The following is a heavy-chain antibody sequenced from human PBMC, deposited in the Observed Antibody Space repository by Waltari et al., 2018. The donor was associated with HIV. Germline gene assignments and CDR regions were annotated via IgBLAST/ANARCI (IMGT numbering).Heavy chain of an antibody. J-gene: IGHJ6*02. CDR1: GYTFTNYY. Sequence: QVQLVQSGAEVKKPGASVTVSCKASGYTFTNYYMHWVRQAPGQGVEWRGIINRSGGSTTYEEKFQGRVSMTRDTSTSTVYMELSSLRSEDTTVYYCARAIPDRYYNSSGFRGMDVWGHGTTVTVSS. CDR3: ARAIPDRYYNSSGFRGMDV. D-gene: IGHD1-1*01. V-gene: IGHV1-46*01. CDR2: INRSGGST.